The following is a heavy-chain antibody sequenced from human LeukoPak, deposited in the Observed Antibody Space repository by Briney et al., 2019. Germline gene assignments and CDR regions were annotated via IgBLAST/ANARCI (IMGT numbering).Heavy chain of an antibody. CDR2: IRYDGSNK. V-gene: IGHV3-30*02. Sequence: GGSLRLSCAASGFTFSSYSMNWVRQAPGKGLEWVALIRYDGSNKYYADSVKGRFTISRDNSKNTLYLQMNSLRAEDTAVYYCARANTYDSNYYYGMDVWGQGTTVTVSS. CDR3: ARANTYDSNYYYGMDV. CDR1: GFTFSSYS. J-gene: IGHJ6*02. D-gene: IGHD5-12*01.